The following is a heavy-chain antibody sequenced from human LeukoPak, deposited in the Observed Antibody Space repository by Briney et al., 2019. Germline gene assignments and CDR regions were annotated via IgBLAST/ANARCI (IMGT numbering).Heavy chain of an antibody. D-gene: IGHD3-10*01. Sequence: SETLSLTCTVSGGSISSYYWSWIRQPPGKGLEWIGYIYYSGSTNYNPSLKSRVTISVDTSKNQFSLKLSSVTAADTAVYYCRLTMVRGVIKRFDYWGQGTLVTVSS. J-gene: IGHJ4*02. CDR2: IYYSGST. V-gene: IGHV4-59*01. CDR1: GGSISSYY. CDR3: RLTMVRGVIKRFDY.